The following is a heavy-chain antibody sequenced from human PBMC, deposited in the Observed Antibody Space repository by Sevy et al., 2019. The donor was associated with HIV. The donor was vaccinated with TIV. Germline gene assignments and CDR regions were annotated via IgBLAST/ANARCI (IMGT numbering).Heavy chain of an antibody. Sequence: GGSVRLSCAASGFTFSSYAMSWVRQAPGKGLEWVSTISDSGGNTYYADSVKGRFTISRDNSKYTLYVQMNSLRAEDTAVYYCAKNLAALPNYYYGVVVWGQGTTVTVSS. CDR2: ISDSGGNT. CDR3: AKNLAALPNYYYGVVV. CDR1: GFTFSSYA. J-gene: IGHJ6*02. V-gene: IGHV3-23*01. D-gene: IGHD6-6*01.